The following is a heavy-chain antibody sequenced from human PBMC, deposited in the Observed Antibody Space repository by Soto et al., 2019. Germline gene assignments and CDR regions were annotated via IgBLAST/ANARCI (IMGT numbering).Heavy chain of an antibody. J-gene: IGHJ4*02. V-gene: IGHV1-3*01. Sequence: QVQLVQSGAEVKKPGASVKVSCKASGYTFTSYGMHWVRQAPGQRLEWMGWINAGNGNTKYSQKFQGRVTITRDTSASTAYRELSSLRSEDTAVYYCARAPSWYIFDYWGQGTLVTVSS. CDR1: GYTFTSYG. CDR2: INAGNGNT. CDR3: ARAPSWYIFDY. D-gene: IGHD6-13*01.